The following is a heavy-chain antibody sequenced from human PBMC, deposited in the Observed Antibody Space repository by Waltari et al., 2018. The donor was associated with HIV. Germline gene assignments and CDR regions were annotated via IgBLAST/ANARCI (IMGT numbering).Heavy chain of an antibody. J-gene: IGHJ4*02. Sequence: EVQLVESGGGLLQPGGSLRLACAASGFTVMRHDMRWVRQAPGKGLEWVSVIYSGGSTYYADSVKGRFTISRDNSKNTLYLQMNSLRAEDTAVYYCAYYGDYTASYWGQGTLVTVSS. V-gene: IGHV3-53*01. CDR1: GFTVMRHD. D-gene: IGHD4-17*01. CDR3: AYYGDYTASY. CDR2: IYSGGST.